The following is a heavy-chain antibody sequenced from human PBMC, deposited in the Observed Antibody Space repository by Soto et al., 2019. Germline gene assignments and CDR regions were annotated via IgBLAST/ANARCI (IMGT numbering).Heavy chain of an antibody. Sequence: GGSLRISCAASGFTISSNYMSWVRQAPGKGLEWVSVIYSGGSTYYADSVKGRFTISRHNSKNTLYLQMNSLRAEDTAVYYCARDLGYCSGGSCYSAFDIWGQGTMVTVSS. CDR2: IYSGGST. CDR1: GFTISSNY. V-gene: IGHV3-53*04. CDR3: ARDLGYCSGGSCYSAFDI. J-gene: IGHJ3*02. D-gene: IGHD2-15*01.